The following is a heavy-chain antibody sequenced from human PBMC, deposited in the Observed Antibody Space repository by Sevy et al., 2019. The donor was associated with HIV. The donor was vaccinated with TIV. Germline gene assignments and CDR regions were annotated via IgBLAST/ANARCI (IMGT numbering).Heavy chain of an antibody. CDR3: ARAEGGQNYDYYGMDV. V-gene: IGHV3-30*04. CDR1: GFTFSSYA. J-gene: IGHJ6*02. Sequence: GGSLRLSCAASGFTFSSYAMHWVRQAPGKGLEWVAVISYDGSNKYYADSVKGRFTISRDNSKNTLYLQMNSLRAEDTAVYYCARAEGGQNYDYYGMDVRGQGTTVTVSS. CDR2: ISYDGSNK. D-gene: IGHD2-15*01.